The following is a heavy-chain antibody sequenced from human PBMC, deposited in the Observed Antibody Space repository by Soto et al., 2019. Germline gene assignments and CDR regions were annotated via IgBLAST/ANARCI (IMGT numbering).Heavy chain of an antibody. CDR3: AKGPGIAAAGPSCVDF. CDR2: ISYDGSNK. V-gene: IGHV3-30*18. D-gene: IGHD6-13*01. J-gene: IGHJ4*02. CDR1: GFTFSSYG. Sequence: PGGSLRLSCAASGFTFSSYGMHWVRQAPGKGLEWVAVISYDGSNKYYADSVKGRFTISRDNSKNTLYLQMNSLRAEDTAVYYCAKGPGIAAAGPSCVDFSGQGILVTVSS.